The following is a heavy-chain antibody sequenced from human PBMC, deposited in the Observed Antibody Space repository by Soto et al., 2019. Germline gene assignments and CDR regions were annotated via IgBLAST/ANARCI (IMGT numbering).Heavy chain of an antibody. J-gene: IGHJ4*02. Sequence: SETLSLTCNVSGGSISSSRSYWAWIRQPPGKGLEWIANIFYSGSTYYNPSLASRVTVSVDTSKNQFSLKLSSVTAADTAVYYWAGQPTPADIDWGGKGALVTVSS. CDR3: AGQPTPADIDW. CDR1: GGSISSSRSY. D-gene: IGHD2-15*01. V-gene: IGHV4-39*01. CDR2: IFYSGST.